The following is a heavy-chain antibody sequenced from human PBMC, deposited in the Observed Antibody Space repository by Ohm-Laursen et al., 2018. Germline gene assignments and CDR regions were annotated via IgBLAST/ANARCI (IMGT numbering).Heavy chain of an antibody. V-gene: IGHV4-59*08. D-gene: IGHD3-22*01. CDR2: IYSSGTT. Sequence: TLSLTCTVSGGSISSYYWSWIRQPPGKGLEWIGYIYSSGTTNYNPSLKSRVTISVDTSKTHFSLKLSSVTAADTAVYYCARHSHYYDSSGYHWYFDLWGRGNLVTVSS. CDR1: GGSISSYY. J-gene: IGHJ2*01. CDR3: ARHSHYYDSSGYHWYFDL.